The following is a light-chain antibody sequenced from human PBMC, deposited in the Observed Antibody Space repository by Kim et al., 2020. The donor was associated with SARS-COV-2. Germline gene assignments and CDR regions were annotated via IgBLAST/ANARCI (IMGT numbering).Light chain of an antibody. CDR2: YDS. J-gene: IGLJ3*02. V-gene: IGLV3-21*04. CDR1: NIGSKS. Sequence: PGKTARMTCGGNNIGSKSVHWYQQKPGQAPVLVIYYDSDRPSGIPERFSGSNSGNTATLTISRVEAGDEADYYCQVWDSSSDHRVFGGGTQLTVL. CDR3: QVWDSSSDHRV.